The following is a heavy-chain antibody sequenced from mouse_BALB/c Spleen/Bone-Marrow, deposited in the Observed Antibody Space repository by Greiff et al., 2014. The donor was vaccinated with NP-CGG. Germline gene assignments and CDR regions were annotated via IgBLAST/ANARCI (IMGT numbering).Heavy chain of an antibody. J-gene: IGHJ1*01. Sequence: VKLMESGAELARPGASVKLSCKASGYTFTSYWMQWIKQRPGQGLEWIGAIYPGDGDTTYTQKLKGKGTLTADKYSSTACMQLSSLASEGSAVYYCARSRGWYFDVWGAGTTVTVSS. CDR3: ARSRGWYFDV. CDR2: IYPGDGDT. V-gene: IGHV1-87*01. CDR1: GYTFTSYW.